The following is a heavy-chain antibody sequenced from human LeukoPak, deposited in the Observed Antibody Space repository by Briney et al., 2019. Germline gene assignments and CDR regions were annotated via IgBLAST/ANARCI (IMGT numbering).Heavy chain of an antibody. J-gene: IGHJ4*02. CDR3: GRWSAAFDY. V-gene: IGHV3-7*01. D-gene: IGHD4-23*01. Sequence: GGSLRLSCAVSGFTFSNFWMGWVRQAPGNGLEYLANINQAGTEKYYVDSVKGRFTISRDNARNSVFLQMNSLRAEDTAVYYCGRWSAAFDYWGQGTLVTVSS. CDR2: INQAGTEK. CDR1: GFTFSNFW.